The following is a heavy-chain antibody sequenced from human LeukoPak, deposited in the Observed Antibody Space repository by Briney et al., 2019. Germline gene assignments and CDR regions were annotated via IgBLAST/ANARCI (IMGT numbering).Heavy chain of an antibody. D-gene: IGHD3-10*01. CDR1: GGTFSSYA. V-gene: IGHV1-69*01. CDR2: IIPIFGTA. Sequence: SVKVSCKASGGTFSSYAISWVRQAPGQGLEWMGGIIPIFGTANYAQKFQGRVTITADESTNTAYMELSSLRSEDTAVYYCARGVTLWFGEPFDPWGQGTLVTVSS. CDR3: ARGVTLWFGEPFDP. J-gene: IGHJ5*02.